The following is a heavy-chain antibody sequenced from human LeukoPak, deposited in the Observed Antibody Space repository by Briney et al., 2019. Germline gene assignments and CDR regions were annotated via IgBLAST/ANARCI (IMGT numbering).Heavy chain of an antibody. Sequence: PGGSLRLSCAASGFTFSSYGMHWVRQAPGKGLEWVAVISYDGSNKYYADSVKGRFTISRDNSKNTLYLQMNSLRAEDTAVYYCAKALPPDCSSTSCYLFDYWGQGTLVTVSS. D-gene: IGHD2-2*01. V-gene: IGHV3-30*18. CDR2: ISYDGSNK. CDR1: GFTFSSYG. CDR3: AKALPPDCSSTSCYLFDY. J-gene: IGHJ4*02.